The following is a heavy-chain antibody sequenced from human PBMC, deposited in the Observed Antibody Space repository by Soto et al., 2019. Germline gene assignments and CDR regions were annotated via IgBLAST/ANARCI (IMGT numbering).Heavy chain of an antibody. CDR1: GGSISSGDYY. Sequence: PSETLSLTCTVSGGSISSGDYYWSWIRQPPGKGLEWIGYIYYSGSTYYNPSLKSRVTISVDTSKNQFSLKLSSVTAADTAVYYCARGIAVERIYNWFDPWGQGTLVTVSS. CDR3: ARGIAVERIYNWFDP. D-gene: IGHD6-19*01. V-gene: IGHV4-30-4*01. J-gene: IGHJ5*02. CDR2: IYYSGST.